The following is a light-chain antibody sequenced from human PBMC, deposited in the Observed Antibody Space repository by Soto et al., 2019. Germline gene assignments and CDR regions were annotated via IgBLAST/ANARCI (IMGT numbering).Light chain of an antibody. CDR2: GAS. CDR3: QQYNNWPPYT. CDR1: QSVSSN. Sequence: EIVMTQSPATLSVSPGERATLSCRASQSVSSNLAWYQQKPGQAPRLLIYGASSRATGIPARFSGCGSGTEFTLTISSLQSADFAVYYCQQYNNWPPYTFGQGTQLEIK. J-gene: IGKJ2*01. V-gene: IGKV3-15*01.